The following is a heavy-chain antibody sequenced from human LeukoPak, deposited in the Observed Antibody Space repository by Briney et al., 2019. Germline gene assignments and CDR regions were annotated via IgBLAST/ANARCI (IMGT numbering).Heavy chain of an antibody. J-gene: IGHJ4*02. Sequence: PSETLSLTCTVSGGSISSYYWSWIRQPAGKGLEWIGRIYTSGSTNYNPSLKSRVTMSVDTSKNQFSLKLSSVTAADTAVYYCARDRVVYCSGGSCYERYFDYWGQGTLVTVSS. V-gene: IGHV4-4*07. CDR3: ARDRVVYCSGGSCYERYFDY. CDR2: IYTSGST. CDR1: GGSISSYY. D-gene: IGHD2-15*01.